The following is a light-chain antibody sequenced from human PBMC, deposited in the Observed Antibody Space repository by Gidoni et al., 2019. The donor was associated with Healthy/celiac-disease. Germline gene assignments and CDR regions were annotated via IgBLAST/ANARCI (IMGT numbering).Light chain of an antibody. CDR1: QGISSY. Sequence: DIQKSEAPSFLSAPVGDRVTITCRASQGISSYLAWYQQKPGKAPKLLIYAASTLQSGVPSRFSGSGSGTEFTLPTISLRPEDVATYYCQQLNSYPLTFGEGTKVEIK. V-gene: IGKV1-9*01. CDR3: QQLNSYPLT. CDR2: AAS. J-gene: IGKJ4*02.